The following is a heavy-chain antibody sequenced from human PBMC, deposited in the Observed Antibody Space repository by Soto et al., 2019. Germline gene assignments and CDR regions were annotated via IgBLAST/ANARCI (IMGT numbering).Heavy chain of an antibody. CDR2: IHSDGSST. CDR1: GFTFNYDW. CDR3: ARGDKGGFDL. V-gene: IGHV3-74*03. D-gene: IGHD2-15*01. J-gene: IGHJ6*04. Sequence: EVQLVESEGGLVQRGGSLRLSFAASGFTFNYDWMHWVRQAPGQGLVWVSHIHSDGSSTTYADSVKGRFTISRDNAKNTLYLKMNSVRAEDTAVYYCARGDKGGFDLWGKGTTVTVSS.